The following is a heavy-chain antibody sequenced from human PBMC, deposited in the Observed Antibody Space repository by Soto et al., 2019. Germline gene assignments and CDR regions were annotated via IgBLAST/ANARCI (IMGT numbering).Heavy chain of an antibody. J-gene: IGHJ3*02. CDR2: VYYSVST. CDR3: ARGYYDSNGQSNTFDI. Sequence: SETLSLTCTVSGASISSSYWSWIRQSPGKGLEWIGYVYYSVSTKYNPSLKSRVTISVDTSKNQFSLKLSSVTAADTAVYYCARGYYDSNGQSNTFDIWGQGTLVTVS. V-gene: IGHV4-59*13. D-gene: IGHD3-22*01. CDR1: GASISSSY.